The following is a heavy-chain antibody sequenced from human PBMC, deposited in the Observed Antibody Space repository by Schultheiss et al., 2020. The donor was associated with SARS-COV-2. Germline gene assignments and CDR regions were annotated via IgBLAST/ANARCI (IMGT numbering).Heavy chain of an antibody. J-gene: IGHJ4*02. V-gene: IGHV4-38-2*01. CDR3: ARQPIVVVPAAPGYFDY. D-gene: IGHD2-2*01. CDR1: GYSISSGYY. CDR2: IYHSGST. Sequence: SETLSLTCAVSGYSISSGYYWGWIRQPPGKGLEWIGSIYHSGSTYYNPSLKSRVTISVDTSKNQFSLKLSSVTAADTAVYYCARQPIVVVPAAPGYFDYWGQGTLVTVSS.